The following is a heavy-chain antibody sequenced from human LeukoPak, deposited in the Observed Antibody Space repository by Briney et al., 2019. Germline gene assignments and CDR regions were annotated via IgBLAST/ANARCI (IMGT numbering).Heavy chain of an antibody. D-gene: IGHD2-2*01. Sequence: ASVRVSCKASGYTFTNYGISWVRQAPGQGLEWMAWISANNGGTRYEQNLQGRVTMTTDASTSTAYMELRSLRSDDTAVYYCARVPPSAHQLLSSDYWGQGTLVTVSS. V-gene: IGHV1-18*04. CDR2: ISANNGGT. CDR3: ARVPPSAHQLLSSDY. J-gene: IGHJ4*02. CDR1: GYTFTNYG.